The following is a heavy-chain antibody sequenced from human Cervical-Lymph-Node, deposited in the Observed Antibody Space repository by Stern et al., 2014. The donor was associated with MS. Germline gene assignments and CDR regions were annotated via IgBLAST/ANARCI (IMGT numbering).Heavy chain of an antibody. V-gene: IGHV1-18*01. Sequence: VQLVESGAEVTKPGASVTVSCKASGYTFSSYGINWVRQAPGQGLEWMGWISAYSRNTDYAQKVQGRGTMTTDTSTSTAYMELRSLRSDDTAVYYCARGGYPDAFDIWGQGTMVTVSS. CDR3: ARGGYPDAFDI. CDR1: GYTFSSYG. D-gene: IGHD5-12*01. J-gene: IGHJ3*02. CDR2: ISAYSRNT.